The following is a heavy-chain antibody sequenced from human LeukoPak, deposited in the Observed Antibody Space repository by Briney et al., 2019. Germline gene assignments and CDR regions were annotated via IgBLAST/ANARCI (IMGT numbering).Heavy chain of an antibody. Sequence: GGSLRLSCAASGFTFSDYYMSWVRQAPGKGLEWVANIKQDGSEKYYVDSVKGRFSISRDNAKNSLYLQMNSLRAEDTAVYYCASGYYTSGSYLAGYFDYWGQGTLVTVSS. CDR1: GFTFSDYY. V-gene: IGHV3-7*05. CDR3: ASGYYTSGSYLAGYFDY. D-gene: IGHD3-10*01. CDR2: IKQDGSEK. J-gene: IGHJ4*02.